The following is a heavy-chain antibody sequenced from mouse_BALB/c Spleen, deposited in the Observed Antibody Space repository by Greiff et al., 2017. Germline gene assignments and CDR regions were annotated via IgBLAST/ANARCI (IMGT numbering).Heavy chain of an antibody. CDR2: ISDGGSYT. CDR1: GFTFSDYY. CDR3: ARESYRYVDY. D-gene: IGHD2-14*01. J-gene: IGHJ2*01. V-gene: IGHV5-4*02. Sequence: EVQRVESGGGLVKPGGSLKLSCAASGFTFSDYYMYWVRQTLEKRLEWVATISDGGSYTYYPDSVKGRFTISRDNAKNNLYLQMSSLKSEDTAMYYCARESYRYVDYWGQGTTLTVSS.